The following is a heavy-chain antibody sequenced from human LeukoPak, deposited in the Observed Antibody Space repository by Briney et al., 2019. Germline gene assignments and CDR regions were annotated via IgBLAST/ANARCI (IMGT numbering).Heavy chain of an antibody. CDR2: IYSGGST. V-gene: IGHV3-53*01. Sequence: GSLRLSCAASGFTVRSNYMSWVRQAPGKGLGWVSVIYSGGSTYYADSVKGRFTISRDNSKNTLYLQMNSLRAEDTAVYYCARIIHCYYYMDVWGKGTTVTVSS. CDR3: ARIIHCYYYMDV. J-gene: IGHJ6*03. CDR1: GFTVRSNY.